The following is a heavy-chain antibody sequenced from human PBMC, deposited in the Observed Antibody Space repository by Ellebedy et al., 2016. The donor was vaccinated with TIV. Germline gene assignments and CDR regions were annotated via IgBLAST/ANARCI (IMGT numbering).Heavy chain of an antibody. D-gene: IGHD6-13*01. V-gene: IGHV4-34*01. CDR2: INHSGST. Sequence: SETLSLTCAVYGGSFSGYYWSWIRQPPGKGLEWIGEINHSGSTNYNPSLKSRVTISVDTSKNQFSLKLSSVTAADTAVYYCARLPPSSWKYYYYYYMDVWGKGTTVTVSS. CDR1: GGSFSGYY. J-gene: IGHJ6*03. CDR3: ARLPPSSWKYYYYYYMDV.